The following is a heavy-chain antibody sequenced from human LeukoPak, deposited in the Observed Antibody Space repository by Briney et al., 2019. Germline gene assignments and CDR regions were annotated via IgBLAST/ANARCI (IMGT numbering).Heavy chain of an antibody. V-gene: IGHV3-23*01. Sequence: PGGSLRLSCAASGFTFSSYAMSWVRQAPGKGLEWVSGISDSGVRTYYADSVKGRFTISRDNSKNTLYLQMNSLTAEDTAVYYCAKDRSSDVPQARFDYWGQGTLVTVSS. J-gene: IGHJ4*02. CDR3: AKDRSSDVPQARFDY. CDR2: ISDSGVRT. CDR1: GFTFSSYA.